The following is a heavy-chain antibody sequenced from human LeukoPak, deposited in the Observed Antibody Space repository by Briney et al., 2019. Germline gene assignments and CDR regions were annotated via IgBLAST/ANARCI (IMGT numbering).Heavy chain of an antibody. CDR2: IYYSGST. CDR1: GGSVSSGSYY. D-gene: IGHD3-22*01. J-gene: IGHJ3*02. Sequence: SETLSLTCTVSGGSVSSGSYYWSWIRQPPGKGLEWIGYIYYSGSTNYNPSLKSRVTISVDTSKNQFSLKLSSVTAADTAVYYCARHQFDSSGSHHDAFDIWGQGTMVTVSS. CDR3: ARHQFDSSGSHHDAFDI. V-gene: IGHV4-61*01.